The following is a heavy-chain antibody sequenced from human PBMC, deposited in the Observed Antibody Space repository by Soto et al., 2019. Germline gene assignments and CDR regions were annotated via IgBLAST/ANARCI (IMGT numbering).Heavy chain of an antibody. CDR1: GGSISSGGYS. V-gene: IGHV4-30-2*01. J-gene: IGHJ4*02. CDR2: IYHSGST. Sequence: SETLSLTCAVSGGSISSGGYSWSWIRQPPGKGLEWIGYIYHSGSTYYNPSLKSRVTISVDRSKNQFSLKLSSVTAADTAVYYCARGDYYDSSAFDYWGQGTLVTVSS. CDR3: ARGDYYDSSAFDY. D-gene: IGHD3-22*01.